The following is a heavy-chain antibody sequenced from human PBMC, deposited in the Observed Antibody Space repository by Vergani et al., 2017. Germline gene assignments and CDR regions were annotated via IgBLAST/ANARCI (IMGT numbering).Heavy chain of an antibody. CDR2: INHSGST. Sequence: QVQLQQWGAGLLKPSETLSLTCAVYGGSFSGYYWSWIRQPPGKGLEWIGEINHSGSTNYNPSLKSRVTISVDTSKNQFSLKLSSVTAADTAVYYCARARRYCSSTSCPYGMDVWGQGTTVTVSS. CDR3: ARARRYCSSTSCPYGMDV. J-gene: IGHJ6*02. V-gene: IGHV4-34*01. CDR1: GGSFSGYY. D-gene: IGHD2-2*01.